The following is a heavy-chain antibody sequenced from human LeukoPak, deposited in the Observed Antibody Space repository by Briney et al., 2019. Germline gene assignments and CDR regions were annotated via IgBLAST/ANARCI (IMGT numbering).Heavy chain of an antibody. V-gene: IGHV1-46*01. CDR2: INPTGGST. CDR1: GYTFTNYY. J-gene: IGHJ5*02. Sequence: RASVKVSCKASGYTFTNYYIHWVRQAPGQGLEWMGLINPTGGSTGYAQKFQGRVTMTRDMSTSTDYMELSSLRSEDTAIYYCARDNSVGDNAWWFDPWGQGTLVTVSS. D-gene: IGHD1-26*01. CDR3: ARDNSVGDNAWWFDP.